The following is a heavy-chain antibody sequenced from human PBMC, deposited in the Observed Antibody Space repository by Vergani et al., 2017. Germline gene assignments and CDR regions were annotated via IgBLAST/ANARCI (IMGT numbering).Heavy chain of an antibody. CDR3: AKEGYDSSGYYPIYWYFDL. J-gene: IGHJ2*01. CDR2: ISGSGGST. V-gene: IGHV3-23*01. CDR1: GFTFSSYA. Sequence: EVQLLESGGGLVQPGGSLRLSCAASGFTFSSYAMSWVRQAPGKGLEWVSAISGSGGSTYYADSVKGPFTISRDNSKNTLSLQMNSLRAEYTAVSYCAKEGYDSSGYYPIYWYFDLWGRGTLVTVSS. D-gene: IGHD3-22*01.